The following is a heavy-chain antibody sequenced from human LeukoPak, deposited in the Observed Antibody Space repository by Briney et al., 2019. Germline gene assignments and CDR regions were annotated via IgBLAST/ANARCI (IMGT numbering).Heavy chain of an antibody. V-gene: IGHV3-23*01. CDR2: ISGSGGST. D-gene: IGHD3-22*01. CDR1: GFTFSSYA. J-gene: IGHJ4*02. CDR3: AIHYYDSSGHLDY. Sequence: GGSLRLSCAAPGFTFSSYAISWVRQAPGKGLEWVSAISGSGGSTYYADSLKGRFTISRENSKNTLYLQLNSLRAEDTAVYYCAIHYYDSSGHLDYWGQGTLVTVSS.